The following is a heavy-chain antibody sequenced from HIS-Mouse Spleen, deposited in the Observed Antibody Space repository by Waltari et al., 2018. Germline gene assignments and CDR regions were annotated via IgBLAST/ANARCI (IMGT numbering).Heavy chain of an antibody. Sequence: QLQLQESGPGLVKPSETLSLTCPVPGGSIRSSSYYWVCIRQPPGKGLEWIGSIYYSGSTYYNPSLKSRVTISVDTSKNQFSLKLSSVTAADTAVYYCAREIPYSSSWYDWYFDLWGRGTLVTVSS. CDR2: IYYSGST. V-gene: IGHV4-39*07. D-gene: IGHD6-13*01. J-gene: IGHJ2*01. CDR3: AREIPYSSSWYDWYFDL. CDR1: GGSIRSSSYY.